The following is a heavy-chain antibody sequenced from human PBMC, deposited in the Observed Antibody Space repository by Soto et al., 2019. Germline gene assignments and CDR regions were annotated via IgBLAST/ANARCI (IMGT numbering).Heavy chain of an antibody. V-gene: IGHV4-30-2*01. J-gene: IGHJ4*02. CDR3: ARLSGSSGFRVVVY. Sequence: SETLSLTCAVSGGSISSGGYSWSWIRQPPGKGLEWIGYIYHSGSTYYNPSLKSRVTISVDRSKNQFSLKLSSVTAADTAVYYCARLSGSSGFRVVVYWGQGTLVTVSS. D-gene: IGHD1-26*01. CDR2: IYHSGST. CDR1: GGSISSGGYS.